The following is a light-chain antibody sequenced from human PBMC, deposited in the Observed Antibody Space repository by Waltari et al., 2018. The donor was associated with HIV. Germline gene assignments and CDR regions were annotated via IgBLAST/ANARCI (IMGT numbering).Light chain of an antibody. CDR1: SRDIGISNF. CDR2: DVN. CDR3: GAYTSGSTPVV. J-gene: IGLJ2*01. V-gene: IGLV2-14*03. Sequence: QSALIQPASLSGSPGQSIPISCTGTSRDIGISNFVSWYHLHPGKAPKLLLYDVNNRPSGVSSRFSGSKSGNSASLTIFGLQDDDEGDYYCGAYTSGSTPVVFGGGTKLTVL.